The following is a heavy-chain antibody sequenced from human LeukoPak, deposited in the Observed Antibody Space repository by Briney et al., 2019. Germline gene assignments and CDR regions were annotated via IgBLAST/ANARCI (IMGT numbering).Heavy chain of an antibody. Sequence: SETLSLTCAVYGGAFSGYYWSWIRQPPGKGLEWIGEINHSGSTNYDPSLKSRVTMSVDVSKSQFSLNLSSVTAADTAVYYCAREACSGGSCYPDYWGQGTLVTVSS. D-gene: IGHD2-15*01. J-gene: IGHJ4*02. V-gene: IGHV4-34*01. CDR3: AREACSGGSCYPDY. CDR2: INHSGST. CDR1: GGAFSGYY.